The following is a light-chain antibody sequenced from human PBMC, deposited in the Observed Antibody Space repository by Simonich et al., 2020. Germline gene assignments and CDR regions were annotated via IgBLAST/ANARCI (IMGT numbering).Light chain of an antibody. CDR3: GTWDSSLSAGV. CDR1: SSNIGNNY. J-gene: IGLJ2*01. Sequence: SVLTQPPSVSAAPGQKVTISCSGSSSNIGNNYVSWYQQLPGKAPKLLIYDKNNRPSGIPDRFSGSKSGTSATLGITGLQTGDEADYYCGTWDSSLSAGVFGGGTKLTVL. CDR2: DKN. V-gene: IGLV1-51*01.